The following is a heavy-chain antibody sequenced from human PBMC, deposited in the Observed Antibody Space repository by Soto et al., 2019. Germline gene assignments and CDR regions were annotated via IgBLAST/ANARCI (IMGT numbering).Heavy chain of an antibody. V-gene: IGHV4-30-4*01. D-gene: IGHD3-22*01. CDR3: ARGSNAYEWLLRSVPKYLQH. Sequence: PSETLSLTCTVSGGSISSGDYYWSWIRQPPGKGLEWIGYIYYSGSTYYNPSLKSRVTISVDTSKNQFSLKLSSVTAADTAVYYCARGSNAYEWLLRSVPKYLQHWGQGTLVTVSS. CDR1: GGSISSGDYY. J-gene: IGHJ1*01. CDR2: IYYSGST.